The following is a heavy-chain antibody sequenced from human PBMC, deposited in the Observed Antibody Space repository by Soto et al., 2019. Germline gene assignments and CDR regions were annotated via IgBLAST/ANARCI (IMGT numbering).Heavy chain of an antibody. Sequence: QVQLVQSGAEVKKPGASVKVSCKASGYSFTSHGISWVRQAPGQGLEWMGWTSAYNGNTNAAQKLQGRVTMTTDTATSTAYMELRRPGSDDTAVNSCARDSGFGESDVWGQGTPVTVSS. CDR3: ARDSGFGESDV. J-gene: IGHJ6*02. CDR2: TSAYNGNT. D-gene: IGHD3-10*01. CDR1: GYSFTSHG. V-gene: IGHV1-18*01.